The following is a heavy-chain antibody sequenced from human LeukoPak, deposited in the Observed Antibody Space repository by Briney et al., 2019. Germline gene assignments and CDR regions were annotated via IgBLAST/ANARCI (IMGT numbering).Heavy chain of an antibody. J-gene: IGHJ6*02. D-gene: IGHD6-13*01. CDR1: GGTFSSYA. Sequence: SVKVSCKASGGTFSSYAISWVRQAPGQGLEWMGGIIPIFGTANFAQKFQGRVTITADESTSTAYMELSSLRSEDTAVYYCARGESSRWSSPVSTTHFYSTMDVWGQGTTVTVYS. CDR2: IIPIFGTA. V-gene: IGHV1-69*13. CDR3: ARGESSRWSSPVSTTHFYSTMDV.